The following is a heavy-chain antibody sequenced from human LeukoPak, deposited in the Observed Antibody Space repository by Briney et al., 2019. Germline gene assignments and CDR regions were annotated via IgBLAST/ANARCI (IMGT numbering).Heavy chain of an antibody. D-gene: IGHD1-14*01. J-gene: IGHJ4*02. Sequence: GRSLRLSCAASGLTFRNYWMSWVRQAPGKGLEWVANIKQDGSDKFYVDSVNGRFTISRDNAKNSLYLQMNTLRAEDTAIYYCATFSGAHHKTFDSWGQGTLVTVSS. CDR2: IKQDGSDK. CDR1: GLTFRNYW. V-gene: IGHV3-7*01. CDR3: ATFSGAHHKTFDS.